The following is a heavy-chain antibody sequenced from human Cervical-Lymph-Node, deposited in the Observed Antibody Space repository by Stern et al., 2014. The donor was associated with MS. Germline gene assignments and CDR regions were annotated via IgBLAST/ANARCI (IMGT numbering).Heavy chain of an antibody. J-gene: IGHJ4*02. CDR1: GGSISSTNW. D-gene: IGHD3-3*01. V-gene: IGHV4-4*02. Sequence: QVQLQESGPGLVKPSGTLSLTCAVSGGSISSTNWWSWVRQPPGKGLEHLGEIYHSGGTNYNPSLKSRVTISVDKSKTQFPLKLNSVTAADTAVYYCAANGYYSIDYWGQGTLVTVSS. CDR3: AANGYYSIDY. CDR2: IYHSGGT.